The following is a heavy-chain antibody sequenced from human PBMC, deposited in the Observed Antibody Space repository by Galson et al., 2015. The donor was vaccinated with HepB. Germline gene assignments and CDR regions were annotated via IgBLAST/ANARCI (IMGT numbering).Heavy chain of an antibody. CDR1: GGTFSSYA. CDR2: IVPILGIA. CDR3: ARESRRRGGINFDY. D-gene: IGHD1-26*01. V-gene: IGHV1-69*04. Sequence: SVKVSCKASGGTFSSYAISWVRQAPGQGLEWMGRIVPILGIANYAQKFQGRVTITADKSTSTAYMELSSLRSEDTAVYYCARESRRRGGINFDYWGQGTLVTVSS. J-gene: IGHJ4*02.